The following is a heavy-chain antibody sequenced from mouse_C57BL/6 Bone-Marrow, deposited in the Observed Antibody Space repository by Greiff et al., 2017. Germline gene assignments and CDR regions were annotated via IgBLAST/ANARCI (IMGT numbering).Heavy chain of an antibody. CDR2: IRNKANGYTT. CDR1: GFTFTDYY. CDR3: ARDYGSSYDY. Sequence: EVQVVESGGGLVQPGGSLSLSCAASGFTFTDYYMSWVRQPPGKALEWLGFIRNKANGYTTEYSASVKGRFTISRDNSQSILYLQMNALRAEDSATYYCARDYGSSYDYWGQGTTLTVSS. D-gene: IGHD1-1*01. J-gene: IGHJ2*01. V-gene: IGHV7-3*01.